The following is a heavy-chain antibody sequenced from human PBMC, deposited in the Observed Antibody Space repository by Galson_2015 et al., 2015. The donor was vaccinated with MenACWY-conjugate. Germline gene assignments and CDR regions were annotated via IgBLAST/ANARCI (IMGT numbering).Heavy chain of an antibody. CDR3: AKDDNCGVFGDFDC. CDR2: INHNGMST. Sequence: SLRLSCAASGFTFSDSGMHWVRQAPGKGLEYVSTINHNGMSTYYADSVKGRFTISRDNSKNTLSLQMNTLRGEDSAVYYCAKDDNCGVFGDFDCWGQGTRVTVSS. J-gene: IGHJ4*02. V-gene: IGHV3-64*04. CDR1: GFTFSDSG. D-gene: IGHD1-1*01.